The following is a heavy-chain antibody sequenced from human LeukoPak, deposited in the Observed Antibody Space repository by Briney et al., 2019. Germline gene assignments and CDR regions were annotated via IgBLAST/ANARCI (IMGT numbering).Heavy chain of an antibody. CDR3: ARQARYYYDSSGAPSFYYFDY. J-gene: IGHJ4*02. D-gene: IGHD3-22*01. CDR1: GGSISSYY. CDR2: IYYSGST. V-gene: IGHV4-59*12. Sequence: PSETLSLTCTVSGGSISSYYWSWIRQPPGKGLEWIGYIYYSGSTNYNPSLKSRVTISVDTSKNQFSLKLSSVTAADTAVYYCARQARYYYDSSGAPSFYYFDYWGQGTLVTVSS.